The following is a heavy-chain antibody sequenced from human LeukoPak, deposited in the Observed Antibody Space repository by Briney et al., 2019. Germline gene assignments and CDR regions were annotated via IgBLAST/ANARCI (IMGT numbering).Heavy chain of an antibody. J-gene: IGHJ4*02. CDR2: IYYTGGT. CDR3: ARHESAVGALFY. CDR1: GGSISSYY. Sequence: KSSETLSLTCTVSGGSISSYYWSWIRQPPGKGLEWIGYIYYTGGTNSNPSLKSRVTISVDTSKNNFSLRLASVTAADTAMYYCARHESAVGALFYWGQGTLVTVSS. D-gene: IGHD1-26*01. V-gene: IGHV4-59*08.